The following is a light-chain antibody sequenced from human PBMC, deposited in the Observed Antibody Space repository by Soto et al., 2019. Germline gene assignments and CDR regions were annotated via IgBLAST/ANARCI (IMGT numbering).Light chain of an antibody. J-gene: IGLJ1*01. CDR3: GPWDSSLSAYV. CDR1: SSNIGSYY. CDR2: DNN. Sequence: QSVLTQPPSVSAAPGQKVTISCSGSSSNIGSYYVSWYQHLPGTAPKLLIDDNNKRPSGIPDRFSGSKSGTSATLGITGLQTGGEADYYCGPWDSSLSAYVFGTGTKLTVL. V-gene: IGLV1-51*01.